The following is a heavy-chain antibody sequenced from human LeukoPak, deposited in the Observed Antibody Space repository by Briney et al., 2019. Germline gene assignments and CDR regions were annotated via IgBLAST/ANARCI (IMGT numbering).Heavy chain of an antibody. CDR2: IYSGGST. CDR1: GFTVSNNY. J-gene: IGHJ4*02. V-gene: IGHV3-53*01. D-gene: IGHD3-10*01. CDR3: AKDTRLYSGSGSYFLDF. Sequence: GGSLRLSCAASGFTVSNNYMSWVRQAPGKGLEWVSVIYSGGSTYYTDSVKGRFTISRDNSKNTLFLQMNSLRAEDTAVYYCAKDTRLYSGSGSYFLDFWGQGTLVTVTS.